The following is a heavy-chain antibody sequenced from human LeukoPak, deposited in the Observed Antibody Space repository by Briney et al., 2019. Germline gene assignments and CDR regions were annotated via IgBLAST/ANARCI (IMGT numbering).Heavy chain of an antibody. D-gene: IGHD2-15*01. Sequence: PGGSLRLSCAASGLTFSSYWMSWVRQAPGKGLEWVANIKQDGSEKYYVDSVKGRFTISRDNAKNSLYLQMNSLRAEDTAVYYCARDDIEGGHDAFNIWGQGTMVTVSS. CDR1: GLTFSSYW. CDR2: IKQDGSEK. V-gene: IGHV3-7*01. J-gene: IGHJ3*02. CDR3: ARDDIEGGHDAFNI.